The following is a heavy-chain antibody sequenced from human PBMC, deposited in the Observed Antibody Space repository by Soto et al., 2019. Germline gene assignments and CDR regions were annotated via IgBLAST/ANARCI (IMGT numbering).Heavy chain of an antibody. Sequence: GGSLRLSWAASGFTFGDYWMHWVRQPPGKGPEWVSRMTGDGRTTQYADSVKGRFTASRDNAKSTLYLQMNSLRAEDTAVYYCATAEVDYWGPGTLVTVST. J-gene: IGHJ4*02. CDR1: GFTFGDYW. V-gene: IGHV3-74*03. CDR2: MTGDGRTT. CDR3: ATAEVDY.